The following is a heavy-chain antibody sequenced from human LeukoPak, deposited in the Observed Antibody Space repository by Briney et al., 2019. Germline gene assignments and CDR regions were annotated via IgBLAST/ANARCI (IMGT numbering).Heavy chain of an antibody. V-gene: IGHV3-7*01. J-gene: IGHJ4*02. CDR1: GFTFSSYW. CDR2: IKQDGSEK. Sequence: GGSLRLSCAASGFTFSSYWMSWVRQAPGKGLEWVANIKQDGSEKYYVDSVRGRFTISRDNAKNSLYLQMNSLRAEDTAVCYCARDRRVGATGVFDYWGQGTLVTVSS. CDR3: ARDRRVGATGVFDY. D-gene: IGHD1-26*01.